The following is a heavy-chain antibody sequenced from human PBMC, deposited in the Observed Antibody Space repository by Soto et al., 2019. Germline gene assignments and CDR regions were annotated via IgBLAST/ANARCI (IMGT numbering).Heavy chain of an antibody. Sequence: GGSLRLSCAASGFTFSDYYMSWIRQAPGRGLEWVSYISSSGSYTNYADSLKGRFTISRDNAKNSLYLHMNSLRAEDTAVYYCARGNLAVAGTNLAYWGQGTMVTVSS. D-gene: IGHD6-19*01. J-gene: IGHJ4*02. CDR3: ARGNLAVAGTNLAY. V-gene: IGHV3-11*06. CDR2: ISSSGSYT. CDR1: GFTFSDYY.